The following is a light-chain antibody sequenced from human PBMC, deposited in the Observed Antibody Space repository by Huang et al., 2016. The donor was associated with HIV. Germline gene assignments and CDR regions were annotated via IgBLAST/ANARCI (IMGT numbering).Light chain of an antibody. CDR2: DAA. CDR3: QQYDSLPRT. Sequence: DIQMTQSPSSLSASIGDRVTITCRASRHIYSYLKWYQHRPGEAPKLLIYDAANLEVGVPSRFSGSGSGRNFTLIISSLQPEDFATYYCQQYDSLPRTFGPGTKV. V-gene: IGKV1-33*01. CDR1: RHIYSY. J-gene: IGKJ3*01.